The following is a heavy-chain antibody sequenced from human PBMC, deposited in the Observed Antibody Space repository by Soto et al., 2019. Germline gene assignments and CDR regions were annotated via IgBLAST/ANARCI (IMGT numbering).Heavy chain of an antibody. CDR2: IIPISGTA. Sequence: QVQLVQSGAEVQKPGSSVKVSCKASGGTFSSYAISWVRQAPGQGLEWRGGIIPISGTANYEQKFQGRVTITADESTSTAYMELSSLRSEDTAVYYCARSQGSSTSLEIYYYYYYGMDVWGQGTTVTVSS. V-gene: IGHV1-69*01. CDR1: GGTFSSYA. J-gene: IGHJ6*02. D-gene: IGHD2-2*01. CDR3: ARSQGSSTSLEIYYYYYYGMDV.